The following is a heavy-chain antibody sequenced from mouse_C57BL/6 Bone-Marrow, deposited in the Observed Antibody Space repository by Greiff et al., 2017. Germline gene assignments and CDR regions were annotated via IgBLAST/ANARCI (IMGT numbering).Heavy chain of an antibody. CDR2: IYPGGGYT. J-gene: IGHJ4*01. Sequence: VQLQESGAELVRPGTSVKMSCKASGYTFTNYWIGWAKQRPGHGLAWIGDIYPGGGYTNYNEKFKGKATLTADKSSSTAYMQFSSLTSEDSAIYYCARSGYSKRAMDYWGQGTSVTVSS. CDR3: ARSGYSKRAMDY. V-gene: IGHV1-63*01. CDR1: GYTFTNYW. D-gene: IGHD2-5*01.